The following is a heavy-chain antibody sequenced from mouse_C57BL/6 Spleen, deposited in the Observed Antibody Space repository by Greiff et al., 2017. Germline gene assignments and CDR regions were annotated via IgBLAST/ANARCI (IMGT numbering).Heavy chain of an antibody. J-gene: IGHJ1*03. CDR2: ISSGSSTI. CDR3: ANTVVAKGWYFDV. Sequence: EVMLVESGGGLVKPGGSLKLSCAASGFTFSDYGMHWVRQAPEKGLEWVAYISSGSSTIYYADTVKGRFTISRDNAKNTLFLQMTSLRSEDTAMYYCANTVVAKGWYFDVWGTGTTVTVSS. CDR1: GFTFSDYG. V-gene: IGHV5-17*01. D-gene: IGHD1-1*01.